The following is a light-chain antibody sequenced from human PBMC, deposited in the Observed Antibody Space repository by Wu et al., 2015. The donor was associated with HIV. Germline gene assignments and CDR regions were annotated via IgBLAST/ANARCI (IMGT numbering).Light chain of an antibody. J-gene: IGKJ1*01. V-gene: IGKV3-20*01. Sequence: EIVLTQSPGTLSLSPGEGATLSCWASQSVTTTDLAWYQQKPGQPPRLLIYGASNRATGIPDRFSGSGSGTDFTLTISRLEPEDFAVYYCQQYGRTFGQGTKVEIK. CDR2: GAS. CDR3: QQYGRT. CDR1: QSVTTTD.